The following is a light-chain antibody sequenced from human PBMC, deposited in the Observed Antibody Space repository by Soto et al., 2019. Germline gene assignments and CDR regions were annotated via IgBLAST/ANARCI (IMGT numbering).Light chain of an antibody. V-gene: IGLV2-23*01. CDR2: EGS. CDR3: CSFAVGRPWV. J-gene: IGLJ3*02. CDR1: SSDVGSYNL. Sequence: QSVLTQPASVSGSPGQSITISCTGTSSDVGSYNLVSWYQQHPGKAPKIMIYEGSKRPSGVSNRCSGSKSGNTASLTISGLQAEDEAVYYCCSFAVGRPWVFGGGTKVTVL.